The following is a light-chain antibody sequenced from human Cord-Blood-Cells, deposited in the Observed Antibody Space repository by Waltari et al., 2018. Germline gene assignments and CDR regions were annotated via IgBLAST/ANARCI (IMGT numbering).Light chain of an antibody. CDR3: SSYTSSSTWV. V-gene: IGLV2-14*01. Sequence: QSALTQPASVSGSPGQSITISCTGTSSDVGGYNYVSWYQQHPGKAPKPMIYDVSKRPSGVSQRFSGSKSGNTASLTISGLQAEDEADYYCSSYTSSSTWVFGGGTKLTVL. CDR2: DVS. CDR1: SSDVGGYNY. J-gene: IGLJ3*02.